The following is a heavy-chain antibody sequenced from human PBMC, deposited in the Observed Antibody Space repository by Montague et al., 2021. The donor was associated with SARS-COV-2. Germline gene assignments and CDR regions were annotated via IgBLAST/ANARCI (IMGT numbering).Heavy chain of an antibody. J-gene: IGHJ2*01. Sequence: TLSLTCTVSGGSISNILFYWGWIRQSQGKGLEWIGYIYYSRSTYSNPSLKSRVTISVDKSKNQFSLTLSSVTAADTAVYYCARVHIVVVTALRYFDLWGRGTLVTVSS. D-gene: IGHD2-21*02. V-gene: IGHV4-31*03. CDR3: ARVHIVVVTALRYFDL. CDR1: GGSISNILFY. CDR2: IYYSRST.